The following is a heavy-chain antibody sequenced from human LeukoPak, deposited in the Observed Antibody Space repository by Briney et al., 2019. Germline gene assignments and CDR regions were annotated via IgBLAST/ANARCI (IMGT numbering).Heavy chain of an antibody. V-gene: IGHV3-33*06. CDR2: IWYDGSNK. Sequence: GGSLRLSCAASGFTFSSYGMHWVRQAPRKGLEWVAVIWYDGSNKYYADSVKGRFTISRDNSKNTLYLQMNSLRAEDTAVYYCAKGNTIFGVALDYWGQGTLVTVSS. CDR3: AKGNTIFGVALDY. J-gene: IGHJ4*02. D-gene: IGHD3-3*01. CDR1: GFTFSSYG.